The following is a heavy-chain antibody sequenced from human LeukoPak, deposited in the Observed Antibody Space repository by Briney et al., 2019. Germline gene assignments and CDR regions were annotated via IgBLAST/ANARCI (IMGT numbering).Heavy chain of an antibody. V-gene: IGHV4-4*02. CDR1: GGSISSSNW. D-gene: IGHD5-24*01. J-gene: IGHJ4*02. Sequence: SGTLSLTCAVSGGSISSSNWWRWVRQPPGKGLEWIREIYHSGSTNYNPSLKSRVTISVDKSKNQFSLKLSSVTAADTAVYYCARVYDGYNWPFDYWGQGTLVTVSS. CDR3: ARVYDGYNWPFDY. CDR2: IYHSGST.